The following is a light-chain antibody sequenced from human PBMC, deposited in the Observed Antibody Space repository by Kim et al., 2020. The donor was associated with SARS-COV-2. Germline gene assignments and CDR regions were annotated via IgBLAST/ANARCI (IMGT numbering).Light chain of an antibody. CDR1: SSNMGSNY. V-gene: IGLV1-47*01. CDR2: RNN. J-gene: IGLJ3*02. CDR3: AAWDDSFWV. Sequence: PGQRVTISCYGSSSNMGSNYVSGYQQLPGTAPKLLIYRNNQRPSGVPDRFSGSKSGTSASLAIRGLRSEDEADYYCAAWDDSFWVFGGGTQLTVL.